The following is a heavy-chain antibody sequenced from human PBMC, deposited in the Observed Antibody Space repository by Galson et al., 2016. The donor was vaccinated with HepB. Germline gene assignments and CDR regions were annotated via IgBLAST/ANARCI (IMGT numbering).Heavy chain of an antibody. J-gene: IGHJ6*02. CDR2: VSGSGAGT. V-gene: IGHV3-23*01. CDR3: AKEGRLGDALDV. D-gene: IGHD3-10*01. CDR1: GFTFRSYA. Sequence: SLRLSCAASGFTFRSYAMNWVRQAPGKGLEWVSAVSGSGAGTYYTDSVKGRFTISGDNSKSTVYLQMNSLRAEDTAIYYCAKEGRLGDALDVWGQGATVTVSS.